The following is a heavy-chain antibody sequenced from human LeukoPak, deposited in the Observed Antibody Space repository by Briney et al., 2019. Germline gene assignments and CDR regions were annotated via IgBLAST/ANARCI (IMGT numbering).Heavy chain of an antibody. D-gene: IGHD3-22*01. CDR1: GFTFSSYA. V-gene: IGHV3-23*01. CDR2: ISGSGGST. J-gene: IGHJ4*02. CDR3: AKGYYYDSSGYYPLGY. Sequence: GGSLRLSCAASGFTFSSYAMSWVCQAPGKGLEWVSAISGSGGSTYYADSVKGRFTISRDNSKNTLYLQMNSLKAEDTAVYYCAKGYYYDSSGYYPLGYWGQGTLVTVSS.